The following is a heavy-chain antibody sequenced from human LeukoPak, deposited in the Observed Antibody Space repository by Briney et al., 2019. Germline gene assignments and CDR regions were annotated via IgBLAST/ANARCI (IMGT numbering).Heavy chain of an antibody. CDR3: ARAPITSPFYFDY. J-gene: IGHJ4*02. CDR1: GFAFDEHG. CDR2: INWSGGST. D-gene: IGHD2-2*01. V-gene: IGHV3-20*03. Sequence: GGSLRLSSTASGFAFDEHGMSWVRHVPGKGLEWVSGINWSGGSTGYADPLRGRFTISRDNAKNSLYLQMDSLRAEDTALYYCARAPITSPFYFDYWGQGTLVTVSS.